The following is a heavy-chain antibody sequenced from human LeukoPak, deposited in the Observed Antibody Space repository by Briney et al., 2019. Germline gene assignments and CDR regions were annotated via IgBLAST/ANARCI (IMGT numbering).Heavy chain of an antibody. V-gene: IGHV4-34*01. CDR2: INHSGST. J-gene: IGHJ5*02. CDR3: AEGGRRTFDP. Sequence: SETLSLTCAVYGGSFSGYYWSWIRQPPGKGLEWIGEINHSGSTNYNPSLKSRVTISVDTSKNQFSLKLSSVTAADTAVYYCAEGGRRTFDPWGQGTLVTVSS. CDR1: GGSFSGYY.